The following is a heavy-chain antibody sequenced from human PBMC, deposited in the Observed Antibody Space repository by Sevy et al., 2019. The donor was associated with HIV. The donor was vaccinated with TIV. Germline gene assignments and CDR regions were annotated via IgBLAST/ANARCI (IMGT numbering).Heavy chain of an antibody. CDR2: ISASGVST. D-gene: IGHD6-13*01. V-gene: IGHV3-23*01. J-gene: IGHJ4*02. Sequence: GGSLRLSCAASGFTFSSYAMSWVRQAPGKGLEWVSTISASGVSTYADSVKGRFTISRDNSKNTLYLQMNSLRAEDTAVYYCAKDGSSSTWYGGDYFDYWGQGTLVTVSS. CDR1: GFTFSSYA. CDR3: AKDGSSSTWYGGDYFDY.